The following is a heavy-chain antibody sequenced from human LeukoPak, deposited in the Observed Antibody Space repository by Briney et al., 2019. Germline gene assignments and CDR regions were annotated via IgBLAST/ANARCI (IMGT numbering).Heavy chain of an antibody. J-gene: IGHJ4*02. CDR2: IYYSGNT. CDR1: GGSISSGGYY. V-gene: IGHV4-31*03. D-gene: IGHD5-18*01. CDR3: ATRGYSYGRFDY. Sequence: SETLSLTCTVSGGSISSGGYYWSWIRQHPGKGLEWIGYIYYSGNTYYNPSLKSRVTISVDTSKNQFSLKLSSVTAADTAVYYCATRGYSYGRFDYWGQGTLVTVSS.